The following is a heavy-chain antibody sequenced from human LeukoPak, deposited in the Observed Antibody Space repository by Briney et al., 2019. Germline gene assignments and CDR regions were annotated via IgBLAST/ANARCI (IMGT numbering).Heavy chain of an antibody. CDR3: ARVPNDFWSGPTHAFDI. V-gene: IGHV4-59*01. D-gene: IGHD3-3*01. Sequence: SSETLSLTCTVSGGSISSYYWSWIRQPPGKGLEWIGYIYYSGSTNYNPSLKSRVTISVDTSKNQFSLKLSSVTAADTAVYYCARVPNDFWSGPTHAFDIWGQGTMVTVSS. CDR2: IYYSGST. CDR1: GGSISSYY. J-gene: IGHJ3*02.